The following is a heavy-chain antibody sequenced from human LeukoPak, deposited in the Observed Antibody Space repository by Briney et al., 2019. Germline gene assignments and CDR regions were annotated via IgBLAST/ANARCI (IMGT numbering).Heavy chain of an antibody. D-gene: IGHD2-15*01. J-gene: IGHJ5*02. CDR3: GRDVGVVAAGATSTFFDP. V-gene: IGHV3-30*04. CDR2: ISYDGSNK. CDR1: GFTFSSYA. Sequence: PGGSLRLSCAASGFTFSSYAMHWVRQAPGKGLEWVAVISYDGSNKYYADSVKGRFTISRDNSKNTLYLQMNSMRAEDKAVYYCGRDVGVVAAGATSTFFDPWGQGTLVTVSS.